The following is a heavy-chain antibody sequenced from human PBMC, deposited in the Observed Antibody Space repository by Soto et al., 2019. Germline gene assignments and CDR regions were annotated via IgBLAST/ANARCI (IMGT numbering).Heavy chain of an antibody. Sequence: SETLSLTCTVSGGSISSGVYYWSWIRQHPGKGLEWIGYIYYSGSTYYNPSLKSRVTISVDTSKNQFSLKLSSVTAADTAVYYCARDSIFGVVNPYYYYGMDVWGQGTTVTVSS. CDR1: GGSISSGVYY. D-gene: IGHD3-3*01. V-gene: IGHV4-31*03. CDR3: ARDSIFGVVNPYYYYGMDV. J-gene: IGHJ6*02. CDR2: IYYSGST.